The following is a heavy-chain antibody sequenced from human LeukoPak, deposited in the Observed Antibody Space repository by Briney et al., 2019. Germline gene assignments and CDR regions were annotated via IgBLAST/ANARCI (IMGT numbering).Heavy chain of an antibody. CDR2: IKSKTDGGTT. Sequence: GGSLRLSCAASGSTFSNAWMSWVRQAPGKGLEWVGRIKSKTDGGTTDYAAPVKGRFTISRDDSKNTLYLQMNSLKTEDTAVYYCTTEGYDSSGYPFDYWGQGTLVTVSS. J-gene: IGHJ4*02. D-gene: IGHD3-22*01. CDR3: TTEGYDSSGYPFDY. CDR1: GSTFSNAW. V-gene: IGHV3-15*01.